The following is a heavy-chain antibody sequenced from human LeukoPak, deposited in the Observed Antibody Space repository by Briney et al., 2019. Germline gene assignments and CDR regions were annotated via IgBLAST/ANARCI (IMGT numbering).Heavy chain of an antibody. CDR1: GGSISSYY. D-gene: IGHD6-13*01. J-gene: IGHJ4*02. Sequence: SETLSLTCTVSGGSISSYYWSWIRQPPGKGLEWIGYIYYSGSTNYNPSLKSRVTISVDTSKNQFSLRLSSVTAADTAVYYCAREAYSSSWYAWGYWGQGTLVTVSS. V-gene: IGHV4-59*01. CDR3: AREAYSSSWYAWGY. CDR2: IYYSGST.